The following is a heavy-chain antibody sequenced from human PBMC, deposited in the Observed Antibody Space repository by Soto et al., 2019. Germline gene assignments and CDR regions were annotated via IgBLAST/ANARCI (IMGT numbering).Heavy chain of an antibody. J-gene: IGHJ6*02. CDR2: INPDNGNT. V-gene: IGHV1-3*01. D-gene: IGHD6-13*01. Sequence: QVQLVQSGAGVKKPGASVKVSCKASGYTFTSYGVHWVRQAPGQRLEWMGWINPDNGNTKYSQKFQGSVTIIRDTVASPTYMELSSLRSEDTAVYYCARDGDSSSWYVDYYSGMDVWGQGTTVTVSS. CDR3: ARDGDSSSWYVDYYSGMDV. CDR1: GYTFTSYG.